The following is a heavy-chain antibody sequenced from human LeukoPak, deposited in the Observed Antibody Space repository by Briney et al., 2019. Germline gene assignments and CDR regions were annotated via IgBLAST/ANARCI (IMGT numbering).Heavy chain of an antibody. CDR1: GYIFINYG. J-gene: IGHJ4*02. Sequence: ASVKVSCKASGYIFINYGISWVRQAPGQGLEWMGWISPYNGHTNYAPNLQDRLTMTIDTSTSTAYMELRSLRSDDTAVYYCAKTRDTVLNEYWGQGTLVTVSS. CDR3: AKTRDTVLNEY. CDR2: ISPYNGHT. V-gene: IGHV1-18*01.